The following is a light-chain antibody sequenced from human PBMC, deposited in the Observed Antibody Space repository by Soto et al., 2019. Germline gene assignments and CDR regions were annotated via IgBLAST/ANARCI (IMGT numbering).Light chain of an antibody. CDR3: SSYASSSTYV. V-gene: IGLV2-14*03. CDR1: SSDVGGYNY. J-gene: IGLJ1*01. CDR2: DVS. Sequence: QSLLTQPASVSGSPGQSITISCTGTSSDVGGYNYVSWYQQHPGKAPKLMLYDVSNRPSGVSNRFSGSKSGNSASLTISGLQAEDEADDYCSSYASSSTYVFGTGTKVTVL.